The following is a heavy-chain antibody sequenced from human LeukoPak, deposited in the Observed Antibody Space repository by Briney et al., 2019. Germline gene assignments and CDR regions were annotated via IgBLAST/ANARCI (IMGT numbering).Heavy chain of an antibody. CDR2: INWNGVST. D-gene: IGHD3-22*01. J-gene: IGHJ3*02. V-gene: IGHV3-20*04. CDR3: ARVGYYYESSSYSDAFDI. Sequence: GGSLRLSCAASGFTYDDYGMSWVRQAPGKGLEWVSGINWNGVSTGYADAVKGRFTISRDNAKNSLYLQMNSLRAEDTALYYCARVGYYYESSSYSDAFDIWGQGTMVTVSS. CDR1: GFTYDDYG.